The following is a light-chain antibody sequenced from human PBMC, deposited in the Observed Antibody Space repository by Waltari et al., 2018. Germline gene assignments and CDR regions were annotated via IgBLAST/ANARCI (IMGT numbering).Light chain of an antibody. CDR3: ETGGHGTWV. J-gene: IGLJ3*02. CDR2: VNMDGSH. Sequence: QQPEKGPRFLMKVNMDGSHTKGDDIPDRFSGSSSGAERYLTISGLQSEDEAEYYCETGGHGTWVIGGGTKVTVL. V-gene: IGLV4-69*01.